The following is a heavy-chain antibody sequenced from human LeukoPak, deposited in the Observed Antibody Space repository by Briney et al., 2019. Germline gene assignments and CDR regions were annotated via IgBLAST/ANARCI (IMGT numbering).Heavy chain of an antibody. V-gene: IGHV2-70*11. J-gene: IGHJ5*02. CDR2: IDGDGDR. CDR1: GFSLTSGEVC. Sequence: RESGPALVKPTETLTLTCSFSGFSLTSGEVCVSCIRQTPGKALEWLARIDGDGDRSYSPSLEPRLTISKDTSKNQVVLTMTNMDSVDTGTYYCARSPSLLKLEDWFDPWGQGTLVIVSS. CDR3: ARSPSLLKLEDWFDP. D-gene: IGHD2/OR15-2a*01.